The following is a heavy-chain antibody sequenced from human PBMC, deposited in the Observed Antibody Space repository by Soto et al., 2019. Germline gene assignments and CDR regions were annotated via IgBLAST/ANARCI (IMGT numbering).Heavy chain of an antibody. CDR1: GFSFSTYT. CDR3: ARSSHGILRFLEWSFDY. D-gene: IGHD3-3*01. J-gene: IGHJ4*02. Sequence: EVQLVESGGGLVKPGGSLRLSCAASGFSFSTYTMSWVRQAPGKGLEWVSSISSSSSYIYYSDSMKGRFTISRDNAKNSLFLQMNSLRLEDTAVYYCARSSHGILRFLEWSFDYWGQGTLVTVSS. CDR2: ISSSSSYI. V-gene: IGHV3-21*01.